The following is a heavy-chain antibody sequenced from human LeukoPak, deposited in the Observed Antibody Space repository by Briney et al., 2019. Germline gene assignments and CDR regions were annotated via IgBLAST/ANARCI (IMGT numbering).Heavy chain of an antibody. J-gene: IGHJ4*02. CDR3: ARSLWPEDY. D-gene: IGHD2-21*01. V-gene: IGHV3-7*01. CDR2: INQDGSDR. Sequence: GVSLRLSCAASGFAFSAYWASWVRQAPGKGLSWVANINQDGSDRNYVDSVRGRFTISRDNAKNSAYLQMNSLRVEDTAVYYCARSLWPEDYWGQGILVTVSS. CDR1: GFAFSAYW.